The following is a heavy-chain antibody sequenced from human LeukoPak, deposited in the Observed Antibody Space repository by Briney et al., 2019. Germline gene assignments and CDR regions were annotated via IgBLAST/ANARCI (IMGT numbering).Heavy chain of an antibody. CDR2: ISSSSSTI. V-gene: IGHV3-48*01. Sequence: PGGSLRLSCAASGFTFSSYEMNWVRQAPGKGLEWVSYISSSSSTIYYADSVKGRFTISRDNAKNSLYLQMNSLRAEDTAVYYCARDHSSDWLSPSVWDYWGQGTLVTVSS. CDR3: ARDHSSDWLSPSVWDY. D-gene: IGHD3-9*01. J-gene: IGHJ4*02. CDR1: GFTFSSYE.